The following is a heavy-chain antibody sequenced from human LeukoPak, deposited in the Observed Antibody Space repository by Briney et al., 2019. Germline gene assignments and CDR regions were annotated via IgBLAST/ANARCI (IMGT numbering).Heavy chain of an antibody. D-gene: IGHD6-19*01. CDR2: IRYDGINK. V-gene: IGHV3-30*02. J-gene: IGHJ4*02. CDR1: GFTFSSYG. Sequence: GGSLRLSCAASGFTFSSYGMHWFRQAPGKGLEWVAFIRYDGINKYYADSVKGRFTISRDNSKNTLYLQMNSLRPEDAAVYYCARLFEIAVAGTDYWGQGTLVTVSS. CDR3: ARLFEIAVAGTDY.